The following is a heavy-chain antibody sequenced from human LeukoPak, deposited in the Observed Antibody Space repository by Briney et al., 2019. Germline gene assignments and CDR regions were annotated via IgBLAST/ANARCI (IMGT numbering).Heavy chain of an antibody. CDR1: GYMFTSYG. CDR2: ISAYNGNT. Sequence: ASVKVSCKASGYMFTSYGISWVRQAPGQGLEWMGWISAYNGNTNYAQKLQGRVTMTTDTSTSTAYMELRSLRSEDTAVYYCARDVVVAATNGFFYFDYWGQGTLVTVSS. D-gene: IGHD2-15*01. V-gene: IGHV1-18*01. J-gene: IGHJ4*02. CDR3: ARDVVVAATNGFFYFDY.